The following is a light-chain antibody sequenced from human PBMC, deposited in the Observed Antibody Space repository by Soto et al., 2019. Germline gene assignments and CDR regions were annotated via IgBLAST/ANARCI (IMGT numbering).Light chain of an antibody. CDR3: QKYNRAPIT. V-gene: IGKV1-27*01. CDR2: AAS. J-gene: IGKJ5*01. Sequence: TQSPSSLSASVGDRVTITCRASQGISNYLAWYQQKPGKVPKLLIYAASSLRSGVPSRFSGSGSGTDFTLTISSLQPEDVATYYCQKYNRAPITFGQGTRLEIK. CDR1: QGISNY.